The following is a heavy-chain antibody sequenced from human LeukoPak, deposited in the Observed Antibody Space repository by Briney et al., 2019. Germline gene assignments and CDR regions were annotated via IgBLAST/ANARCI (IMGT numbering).Heavy chain of an antibody. CDR1: GFTFSDYY. Sequence: PGGSLRLSCAASGFTFSDYYMSWIRQAPGKVLEWVSYISSSGSTIYYADSVKGRFTISRDNAKNSLYLQMNSLRAEDTAVYYCARDITPYYYMDVWGKGTTVTVSS. CDR3: ARDITPYYYMDV. J-gene: IGHJ6*03. D-gene: IGHD3-10*01. CDR2: ISSSGSTI. V-gene: IGHV3-11*04.